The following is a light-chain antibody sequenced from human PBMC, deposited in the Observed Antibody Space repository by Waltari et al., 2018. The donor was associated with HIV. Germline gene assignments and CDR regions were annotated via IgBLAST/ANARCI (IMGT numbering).Light chain of an antibody. CDR2: QDT. V-gene: IGLV3-25*03. Sequence: SYDVTQPSSVSVSPGQTARITCSGYALPDQFVYWYQQKPGQAPVLVLYQDTQRPSGIPERFSGSSSGTVATLTIRGVRTEDEADYHCQSADLSGTYWVFGGGTKLTVL. CDR3: QSADLSGTYWV. CDR1: ALPDQF. J-gene: IGLJ3*02.